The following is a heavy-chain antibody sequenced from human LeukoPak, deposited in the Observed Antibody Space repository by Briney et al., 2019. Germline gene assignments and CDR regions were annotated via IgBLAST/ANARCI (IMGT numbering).Heavy chain of an antibody. J-gene: IGHJ6*04. V-gene: IGHV3-74*01. D-gene: IGHD3-16*01. CDR3: ARELGGDRDV. Sequence: GGSLRLSCAPSGFTFRGSWLHWVRHALGKGLVWVSRIVPDGSGADYADSVKGRFTISRDNAKNTLFLQMNSLRADDTAVYYCARELGGDRDVWGKGTTVTVSS. CDR2: IVPDGSGA. CDR1: GFTFRGSW.